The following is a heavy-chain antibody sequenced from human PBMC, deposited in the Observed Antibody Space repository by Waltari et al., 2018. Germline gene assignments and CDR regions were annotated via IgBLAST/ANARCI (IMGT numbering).Heavy chain of an antibody. CDR2: IYTSGST. D-gene: IGHD6-19*01. Sequence: QVQLQESGPGLVKPSQTLSLTCTVSGGSISSGSYYWSWIRPPAGKGLEWIGYIYTSGSTNYNPSLKSRVTISVDTSKNQFSLKLSSVTAADTAVYYCAKSGIAVAGTSFDYWGQGTLVTVSS. J-gene: IGHJ4*02. V-gene: IGHV4-61*09. CDR3: AKSGIAVAGTSFDY. CDR1: GGSISSGSYY.